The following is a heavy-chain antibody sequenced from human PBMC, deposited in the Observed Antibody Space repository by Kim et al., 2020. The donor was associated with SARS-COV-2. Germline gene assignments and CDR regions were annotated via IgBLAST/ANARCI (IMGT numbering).Heavy chain of an antibody. Sequence: SETLSLTCTVSGDSISSYYWSWIRQPPGKGLEWIGYILYSGSTNYNPSLKSRVTISLDTSKIQFSLKLSSVTAADTAVYYCARRKKVASFDYWGQGVLVTVSS. CDR2: ILYSGST. CDR1: GDSISSYY. J-gene: IGHJ4*02. V-gene: IGHV4-59*08. CDR3: ARRKKVASFDY. D-gene: IGHD5-12*01.